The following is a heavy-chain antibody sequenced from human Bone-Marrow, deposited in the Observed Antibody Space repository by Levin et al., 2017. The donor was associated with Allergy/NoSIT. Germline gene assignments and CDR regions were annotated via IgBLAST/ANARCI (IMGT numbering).Heavy chain of an antibody. V-gene: IGHV2-70*01. CDR2: IDWDDDK. J-gene: IGHJ6*02. D-gene: IGHD6-6*01. CDR1: GFSLSTSGMS. Sequence: SGPTLVKPTQTLTLTCTFSGFSLSTSGMSVSWIRPPPGEALEWLAVIDWDDDKYYSTSLKTRLTISKDTSKNRVVLTMTNMDPVDTATYYCARVEYSTSSRYYYGMDVWGQGTTVTVSS. CDR3: ARVEYSTSSRYYYGMDV.